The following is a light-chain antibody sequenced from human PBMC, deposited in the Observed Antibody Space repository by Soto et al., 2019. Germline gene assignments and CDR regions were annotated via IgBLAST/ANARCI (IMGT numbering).Light chain of an antibody. V-gene: IGLV3-10*01. CDR2: EDR. CDR3: YSTDITGDHRV. J-gene: IGLJ2*01. CDR1: ALPQKY. Sequence: SYELTQPPSVSVSPGQTARITCSGDALPQKYVYWYQQKSGQAPVLVIYEDRKRPSGIPERFSGSSSGTMATLTISGAQVEDEADYYCYSTDITGDHRVFGGGTKLTVL.